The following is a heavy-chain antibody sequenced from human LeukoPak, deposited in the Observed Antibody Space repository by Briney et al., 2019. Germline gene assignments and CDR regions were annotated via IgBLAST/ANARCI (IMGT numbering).Heavy chain of an antibody. CDR1: GYTFTNCD. Sequence: ASVKVSCKASGYTFTNCDINWVRQATGQGLEWMGWMNPNSGNTGYAQKFQGRVTMTRNTSISTAYMELSSLRSEDTAVYYCARGGRVVRGVITLYYYYYMDVWGKGTTVTISS. CDR2: MNPNSGNT. J-gene: IGHJ6*03. CDR3: ARGGRVVRGVITLYYYYYMDV. D-gene: IGHD3-10*01. V-gene: IGHV1-8*01.